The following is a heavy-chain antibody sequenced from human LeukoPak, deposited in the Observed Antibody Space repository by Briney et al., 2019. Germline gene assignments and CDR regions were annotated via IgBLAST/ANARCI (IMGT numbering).Heavy chain of an antibody. CDR2: IIPIFGTA. V-gene: IGHV1-69*13. D-gene: IGHD5-24*01. J-gene: IGHJ3*02. Sequence: GASVKVSCKASGGTFSSYAIIWVRQAPGQGLEWMGGIIPIFGTANYAQKFQGRVTITADESTSTAYMELSSLRSEDTAVYYCAREEGDGYTRGAFDIWGQGTMVTVSS. CDR3: AREEGDGYTRGAFDI. CDR1: GGTFSSYA.